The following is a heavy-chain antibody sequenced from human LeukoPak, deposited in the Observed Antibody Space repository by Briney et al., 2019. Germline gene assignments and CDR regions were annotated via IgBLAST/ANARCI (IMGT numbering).Heavy chain of an antibody. CDR2: IRYDGSNK. CDR3: AKDRSGILDY. Sequence: GGSLRLSCAASGFTFSSYGMHWVRQAPGKGLEWVAFIRYDGSNKYYADSVKGRFTISRDNSKSTLYLQMNSLRAEDTAVYYCAKDRSGILDYWGQGTLVTVSS. CDR1: GFTFSSYG. V-gene: IGHV3-30*02. J-gene: IGHJ4*02. D-gene: IGHD3-10*01.